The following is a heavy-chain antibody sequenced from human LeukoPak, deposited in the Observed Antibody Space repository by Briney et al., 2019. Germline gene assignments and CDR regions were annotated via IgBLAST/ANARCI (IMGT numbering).Heavy chain of an antibody. CDR1: GFIFSNCG. CDR3: ARDRVPGTSPKMDS. V-gene: IGHV3-23*01. CDR2: ISGNGHET. Sequence: GGSLRLSCAASGFIFSNCGMSWVRQTPGKGLEWVSVISGNGHETFYIDSVKGRFTISRDNSMNTLYLQMNSLGAEDTALYYCARDRVPGTSPKMDSWGQGTLVTVSS. J-gene: IGHJ4*02. D-gene: IGHD1-1*01.